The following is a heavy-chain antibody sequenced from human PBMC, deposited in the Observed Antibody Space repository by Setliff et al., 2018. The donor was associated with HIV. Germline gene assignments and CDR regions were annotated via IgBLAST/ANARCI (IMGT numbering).Heavy chain of an antibody. CDR1: GYTFTSYG. CDR2: ISGYNGWT. J-gene: IGHJ6*03. V-gene: IGHV1-18*01. D-gene: IGHD6-25*01. CDR3: ARGVDDNSGGSYYHYMDV. Sequence: ASVKVSCKASGYTFTSYGVSWVRQAPGQGLEWMGLISGYNGWTKYPQKFQGRVTMTTDTSTSTVYMELTSLTSDDTAVYYCARGVDDNSGGSYYHYMDVWGNGASVTVSS.